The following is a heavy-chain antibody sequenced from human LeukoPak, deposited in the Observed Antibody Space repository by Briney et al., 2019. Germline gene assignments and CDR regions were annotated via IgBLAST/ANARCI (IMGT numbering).Heavy chain of an antibody. CDR1: GFTFSDSY. V-gene: IGHV3-11*04. CDR3: ARGRIVATRVHDY. J-gene: IGHJ4*02. D-gene: IGHD5-12*01. CDR2: ISSSGGTI. Sequence: GGSLRLSCAASGFTFSDSYMSWIRQVPGKGLEWISYISSSGGTIYYADSVKGRFTISRDNAKNSLYLQMNSLRAEDTAVYYCARGRIVATRVHDYWGQGTLVTVSS.